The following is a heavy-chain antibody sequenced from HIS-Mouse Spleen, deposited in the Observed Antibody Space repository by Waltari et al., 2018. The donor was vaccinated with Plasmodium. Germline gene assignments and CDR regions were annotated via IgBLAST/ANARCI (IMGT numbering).Heavy chain of an antibody. V-gene: IGHV3-7*01. Sequence: EVQLVESGGGLVQPGGSLRLSCAASGFTFSSYWMSWVGQAPGKGREWVANIKQDVREKYYVDAVKGRFTISRDNAKNSLYLQMNSLRAEDTAVYYCASSWYWYFDLWGRGTLVTVSS. J-gene: IGHJ2*01. CDR3: ASSWYWYFDL. D-gene: IGHD6-13*01. CDR1: GFTFSSYW. CDR2: IKQDVREK.